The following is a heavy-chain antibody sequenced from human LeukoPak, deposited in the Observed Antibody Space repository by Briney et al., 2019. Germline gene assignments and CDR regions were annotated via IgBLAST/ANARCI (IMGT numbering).Heavy chain of an antibody. J-gene: IGHJ4*02. CDR3: ASGWGAAAEN. CDR2: TYYRSKWYN. Sequence: SQTLSLTCAISGDSVSSNSAAWNWIRQSPSSGLEWLGRTYYRSKWYNDYAVSVKSRITINPDTSKNQFSLQLNSVTPEDTAVYYCASGWGAAAENWGQGTLVTVSS. V-gene: IGHV6-1*01. CDR1: GDSVSSNSAA. D-gene: IGHD6-19*01.